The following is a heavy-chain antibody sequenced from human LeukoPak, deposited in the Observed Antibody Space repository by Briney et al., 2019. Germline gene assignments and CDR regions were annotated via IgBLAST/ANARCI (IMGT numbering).Heavy chain of an antibody. D-gene: IGHD6-19*01. V-gene: IGHV3-48*03. CDR1: GFPFSAYE. CDR3: ALLAVASDFDY. CDR2: IGGSGAIR. Sequence: GGSLRLSCAVSGFPFSAYEMNWVRQAPGKGLEWVSNIGGSGAIRHYADSVKGRFSISRDNAANSLFLQMNSLRVEDTGIYYCALLAVASDFDYWGQGALVTVSS. J-gene: IGHJ4*02.